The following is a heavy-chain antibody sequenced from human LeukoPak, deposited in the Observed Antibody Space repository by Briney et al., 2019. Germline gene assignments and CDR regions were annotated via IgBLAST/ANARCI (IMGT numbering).Heavy chain of an antibody. Sequence: ASVKVSCKASGYTFTGYYMHWVRQAPGQGLEWMGWINPNSGATKYAQKFQGRVSMTRDTSINTACMDLTNLRSDDTAIFYCARVKKLMPELEFWGQGTLVTVSS. J-gene: IGHJ4*02. V-gene: IGHV1-2*02. CDR2: INPNSGAT. D-gene: IGHD2-2*01. CDR1: GYTFTGYY. CDR3: ARVKKLMPELEF.